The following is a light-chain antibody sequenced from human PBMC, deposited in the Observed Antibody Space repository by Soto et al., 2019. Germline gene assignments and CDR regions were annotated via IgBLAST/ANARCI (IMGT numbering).Light chain of an antibody. J-gene: IGKJ5*01. CDR1: QTIGRN. CDR3: QQHSKWPIT. CDR2: GIS. V-gene: IGKV3-15*01. Sequence: EIVMTQSPGTLSLSPGETATLSCRASQTIGRNYFAWYQQKPGQAPRLLIYGISTRAADIPARFSGSGSGTDFTLTISSLQSEDFAVYYCQQHSKWPITFGQGTRLEIK.